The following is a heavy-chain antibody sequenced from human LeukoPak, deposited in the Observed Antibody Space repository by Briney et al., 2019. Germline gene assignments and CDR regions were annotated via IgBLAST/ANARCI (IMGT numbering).Heavy chain of an antibody. CDR2: IYYSGST. J-gene: IGHJ6*03. D-gene: IGHD3-3*02. CDR3: AAFGMSLNFFFMDV. V-gene: IGHV4-39*01. Sequence: SETLSLTCTVSGGSISSSSYYWGWIRQPPGKGLEWSGSIYYSGSTYYNPSLKSRVTISVDTSKNQFSLKLTSFTAPDTAFYYCAAFGMSLNFFFMDVWGKGTTVTVSS. CDR1: GGSISSSSYY.